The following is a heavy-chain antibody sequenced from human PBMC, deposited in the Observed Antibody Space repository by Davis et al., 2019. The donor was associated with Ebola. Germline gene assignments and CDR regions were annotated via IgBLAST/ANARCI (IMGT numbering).Heavy chain of an antibody. Sequence: PGGSLRLSCAVYGGSFSGYYWSWIRQPPGKGLEWIGYIYYSGSTNYNPSLKSRVTISVDTSKNQFSLKLSSVTAADTAVYYCARDLVALVRGGMDVWGQGTAVTVSS. D-gene: IGHD6-6*01. J-gene: IGHJ6*02. CDR1: GGSFSGYY. V-gene: IGHV4-59*01. CDR3: ARDLVALVRGGMDV. CDR2: IYYSGST.